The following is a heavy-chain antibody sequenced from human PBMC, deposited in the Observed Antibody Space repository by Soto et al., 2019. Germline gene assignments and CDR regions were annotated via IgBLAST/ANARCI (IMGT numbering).Heavy chain of an antibody. CDR2: IWYDGSNK. J-gene: IGHJ4*02. CDR3: ARDNLLRGLDY. V-gene: IGHV3-33*01. D-gene: IGHD3-16*01. Sequence: GGSLRLSCAASGFTFSSYGMHWVRQAPGKGLEWVAVIWYDGSNKYYADSVKGRFTISRDNSKNTLYLQMNSLRAEDTAVYYCARDNLLRGLDYWGQGTLVTVSS. CDR1: GFTFSSYG.